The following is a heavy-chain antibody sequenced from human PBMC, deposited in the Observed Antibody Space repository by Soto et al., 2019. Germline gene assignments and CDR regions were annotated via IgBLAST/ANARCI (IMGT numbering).Heavy chain of an antibody. CDR3: AKDDYGDESYFDY. CDR2: ISYDGSNK. J-gene: IGHJ4*02. V-gene: IGHV3-30*18. D-gene: IGHD4-17*01. Sequence: QVQLVESGGGVVQPGRSLRLSCAASGFTFSSYGMHWVRQAPGKGLEWVAVISYDGSNKYYADSVKGRITISRDNSKNTLYLQMNSLRAEDTAVYYCAKDDYGDESYFDYWGQGTLVTVSS. CDR1: GFTFSSYG.